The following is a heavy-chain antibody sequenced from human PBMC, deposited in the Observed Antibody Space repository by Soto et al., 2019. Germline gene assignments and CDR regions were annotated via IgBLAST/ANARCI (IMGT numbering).Heavy chain of an antibody. CDR3: ARGENWFDP. V-gene: IGHV3-53*01. J-gene: IGHJ5*02. CDR1: GFNVSSNT. CDR2: IHSDANT. Sequence: GGVLRVSCADLGFNVSSNTMIWVRQAPGKGLEWLSLIHSDANTKYADSVKGRFTISRDSFENTVYLQMNSLRAEDTAVYYCARGENWFDPWGQGTLVTVSS.